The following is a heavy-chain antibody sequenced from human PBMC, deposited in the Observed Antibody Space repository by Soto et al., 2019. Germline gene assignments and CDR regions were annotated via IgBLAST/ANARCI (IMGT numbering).Heavy chain of an antibody. D-gene: IGHD6-19*01. CDR3: ARGSASGWPFDL. V-gene: IGHV1-3*01. CDR2: INAGNGDT. CDR1: GFSFTKYA. Sequence: GASVKVSCKASGFSFTKYAIHWVRQAPGQRLEWMGWINAGNGDTKYSQNFQGRVTITRDTSASSSYVEVSSLSSEDTAVYHCARGSASGWPFDLWGQGTLVTVS. J-gene: IGHJ4*02.